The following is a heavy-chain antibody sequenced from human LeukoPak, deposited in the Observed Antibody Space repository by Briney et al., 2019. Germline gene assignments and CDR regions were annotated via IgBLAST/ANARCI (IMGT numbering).Heavy chain of an antibody. CDR3: ARVFTRDDAFGI. CDR1: GGTFSSYA. J-gene: IGHJ3*02. V-gene: IGHV1-69*13. Sequence: GASVKVSCKASGGTFSSYAISWVRQAPGQGLEWMGGIIPIFGTANYAQKFQGRVTITADESTSTAYMELSSLRSEDTAVYYCARVFTRDDAFGIWGQGTMVTVSS. CDR2: IIPIFGTA. D-gene: IGHD3-9*01.